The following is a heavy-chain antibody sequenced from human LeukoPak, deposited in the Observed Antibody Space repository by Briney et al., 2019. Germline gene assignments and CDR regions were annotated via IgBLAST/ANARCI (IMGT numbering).Heavy chain of an antibody. CDR3: AKSVASDAY. CDR2: ISYDGSNK. V-gene: IGHV3-30*18. J-gene: IGHJ4*02. Sequence: GGSLRLSCAASGFTFNSYGMHWVRQAPGKGLEWVAVISYDGSNKYYADFVKGRFTISRDNSKNTLSLQMNGLIPEDTAAYYCAKSVASDAYWGQGTLVTVSS. CDR1: GFTFNSYG. D-gene: IGHD5-12*01.